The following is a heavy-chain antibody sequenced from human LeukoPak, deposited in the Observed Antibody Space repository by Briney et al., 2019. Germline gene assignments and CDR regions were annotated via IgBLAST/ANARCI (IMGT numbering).Heavy chain of an antibody. V-gene: IGHV4-34*01. CDR3: AREGYCSSTSCQNWFDP. CDR1: GGSFSGYY. J-gene: IGHJ5*02. CDR2: INHSGST. Sequence: NTSETLSLTCAVYGGSFSGYYWSWIRQPPGKGLEWIGEINHSGSTNYNPSLKSRVTISVDTSKNQFSLKLSSVTAADTAVYYCAREGYCSSTSCQNWFDPWGQGTLVTVSS. D-gene: IGHD2-2*01.